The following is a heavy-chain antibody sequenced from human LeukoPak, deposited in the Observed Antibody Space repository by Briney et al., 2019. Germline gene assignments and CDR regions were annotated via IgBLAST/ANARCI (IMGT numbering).Heavy chain of an antibody. CDR2: IYYSGST. CDR1: GGSISSYY. D-gene: IGHD3-22*01. Sequence: PSETLSLTCTVSGGSISSYYWSWIRQPPGKGLEWIGYIYYSGSTNYNPSLKSRVTISVDTSKNQFSLELSSVTAADTAVYYCAGASYDSSGYPDYWGQGTLVTVSS. V-gene: IGHV4-59*01. CDR3: AGASYDSSGYPDY. J-gene: IGHJ4*02.